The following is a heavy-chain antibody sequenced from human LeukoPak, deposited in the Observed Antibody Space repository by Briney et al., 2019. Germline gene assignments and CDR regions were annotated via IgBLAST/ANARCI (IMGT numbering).Heavy chain of an antibody. Sequence: PSETLSLTCTVSGGSISSYYWSWIRQPPGKGLEWIGSIYYSGSTYYNPSLKSRVTISVDTSKNQFSLKMNSVTAADTAVYYCARVWNFYFDYWGQGTPVTVSS. D-gene: IGHD1-1*01. V-gene: IGHV4-59*05. CDR1: GGSISSYY. CDR3: ARVWNFYFDY. J-gene: IGHJ4*02. CDR2: IYYSGST.